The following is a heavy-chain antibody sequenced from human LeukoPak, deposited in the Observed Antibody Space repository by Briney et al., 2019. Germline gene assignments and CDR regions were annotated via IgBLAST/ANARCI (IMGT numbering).Heavy chain of an antibody. V-gene: IGHV4-4*07. CDR2: IYTSGST. Sequence: SETLSLTCTVSGGSISSYYWSWIRQPAGKGLEWIGRIYTSGSTNYNPSLKSRVTMSVDTSKNQFSLKLSSVTAADTAVYYCARETPSDTLVSWYFDLWGRGTLVTVSS. CDR1: GGSISSYY. CDR3: ARETPSDTLVSWYFDL. J-gene: IGHJ2*01. D-gene: IGHD2-2*02.